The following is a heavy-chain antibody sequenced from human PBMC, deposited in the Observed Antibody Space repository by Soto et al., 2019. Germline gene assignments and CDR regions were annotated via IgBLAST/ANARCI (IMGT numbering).Heavy chain of an antibody. J-gene: IGHJ6*02. V-gene: IGHV3-30-3*01. CDR3: ARDGDFYCSGSPQYLLSF. CDR1: GFTFSSYA. CDR2: ISYDGSNK. D-gene: IGHD2-21*01. Sequence: GGSLRLSCAASGFTFSSYAMHWVRQAPGKGLEWVAVISYDGSNKYYADSVKGRFTISRDNSKNTLYLQMNSLRAEDTAVYYCARDGDFYCSGSPQYLLSFWSQGTSVPGS.